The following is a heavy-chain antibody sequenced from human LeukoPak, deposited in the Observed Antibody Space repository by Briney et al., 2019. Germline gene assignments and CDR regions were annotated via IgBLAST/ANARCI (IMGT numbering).Heavy chain of an antibody. CDR3: AKDLSRGSGSYYYGMDV. CDR1: GFTFSSYG. D-gene: IGHD3-10*01. J-gene: IGHJ6*02. V-gene: IGHV3-30*18. Sequence: GGSLRLSRAASGFTFSSYGMHWVRQAPGKGLEWVAVISYDGSNKYYADSVKGRFTISRDNSKNTLYLQMNSLRAEDTAVYYCAKDLSRGSGSYYYGMDVWGQGTTVPVSS. CDR2: ISYDGSNK.